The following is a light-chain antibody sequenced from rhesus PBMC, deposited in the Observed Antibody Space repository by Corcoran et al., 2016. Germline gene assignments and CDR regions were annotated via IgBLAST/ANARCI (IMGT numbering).Light chain of an antibody. CDR3: QQGNSNPCT. CDR2: YAN. Sequence: DIQMSQSPSSLSASVGDRVNITCRASQGISRYLNWYQQKTGKAPKVRIYYANSLASGVPSRFSGSGSRTEFILTISSLQPEDFATYYCQQGNSNPCTFGQGTKVEIK. V-gene: IGKV1-32*02. CDR1: QGISRY. J-gene: IGKJ1*01.